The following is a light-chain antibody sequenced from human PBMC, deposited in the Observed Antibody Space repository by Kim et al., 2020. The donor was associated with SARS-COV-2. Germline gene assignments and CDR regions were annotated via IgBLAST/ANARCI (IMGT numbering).Light chain of an antibody. CDR1: SSDVGGYNY. V-gene: IGLV2-11*01. Sequence: QSALTQPRSVSGSPGQSVTISCTGTSSDVGGYNYVSWYQQHPDKAPKLMIYDVTKRPSGVPDRFSGSKSGNTAFLTISGLQAEDEADYYCCSYAGSYTWVFGGGTQLTVL. J-gene: IGLJ2*01. CDR2: DVT. CDR3: CSYAGSYTWV.